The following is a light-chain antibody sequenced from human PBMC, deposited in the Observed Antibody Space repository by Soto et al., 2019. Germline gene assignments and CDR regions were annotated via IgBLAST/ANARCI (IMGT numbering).Light chain of an antibody. CDR2: DVS. J-gene: IGLJ1*01. CDR3: CSYAGSYVYV. V-gene: IGLV2-11*01. Sequence: QSALTQPRSVSGSPGQSVTISCTGTSSDVGGYNYVSWYQQHPGKAPQFMIYDVSKRPSGVPDRFPGSKSGNTASLTISGRQAEDEADYYCCSYAGSYVYVFGTGTKVTVL. CDR1: SSDVGGYNY.